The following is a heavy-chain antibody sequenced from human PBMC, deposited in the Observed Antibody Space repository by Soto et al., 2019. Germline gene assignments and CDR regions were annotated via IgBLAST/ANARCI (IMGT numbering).Heavy chain of an antibody. CDR3: ARGDSCSSTSCYNYYYGMDV. Sequence: ASVKVSCKASGGTFSSYAISWVRQAPGQGLEWMGGIIPIFGTANYAQKFQGRVTITADESTSTAYMELSSLRSEDTAVYYCARGDSCSSTSCYNYYYGMDVWGQGTTVTVSS. J-gene: IGHJ6*02. CDR1: GGTFSSYA. CDR2: IIPIFGTA. D-gene: IGHD2-2*02. V-gene: IGHV1-69*13.